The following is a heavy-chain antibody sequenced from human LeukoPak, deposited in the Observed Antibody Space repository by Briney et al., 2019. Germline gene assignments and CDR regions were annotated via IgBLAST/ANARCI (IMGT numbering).Heavy chain of an antibody. CDR2: ISWNSGSI. CDR1: GFTFDDYA. CDR3: AKCDNYDILTGHFDY. J-gene: IGHJ4*02. D-gene: IGHD3-9*01. Sequence: GRSLRLSCAASGFTFDDYAMHWVRQAPGKGLEWDSGISWNSGSIGYADSVKGRFTISRDNAKNSLYLQMNSLRAEDTALYYCAKCDNYDILTGHFDYWGQGTLVTVSS. V-gene: IGHV3-9*01.